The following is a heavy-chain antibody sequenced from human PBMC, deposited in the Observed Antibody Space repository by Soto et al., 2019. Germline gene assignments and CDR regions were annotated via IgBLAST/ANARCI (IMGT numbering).Heavy chain of an antibody. V-gene: IGHV1-69*12. CDR2: VIPIFGTA. J-gene: IGHJ4*02. CDR1: GGTFSSYA. D-gene: IGHD3-22*01. CDR3: ARQGRDSKGGGTLPDY. Sequence: QVQLVQSGAEVKKPGSSVKVSCKASGGTFSSYAISWVRQAPGQGLEWMGGVIPIFGTANYAQKFQGRVTNTAADSTRTDYMELSSLRSEDTAVYYCARQGRDSKGGGTLPDYWGQGTLVTVSS.